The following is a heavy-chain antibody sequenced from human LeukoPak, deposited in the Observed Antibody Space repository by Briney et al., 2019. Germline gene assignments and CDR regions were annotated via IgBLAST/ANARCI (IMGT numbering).Heavy chain of an antibody. D-gene: IGHD2-15*01. CDR2: ISYDGSNK. CDR1: EFTFSSYT. CDR3: ARPNRVVVVAATPFDY. J-gene: IGHJ4*02. V-gene: IGHV3-30*04. Sequence: GGSLRLSCAASEFTFSSYTMNWVRQAPGKGLEWVAVISYDGSNKYYADSVKGRFTISRDNSKNTLYLQMNSLRAEDTAVYYCARPNRVVVVAATPFDYWGQGTLVTVSS.